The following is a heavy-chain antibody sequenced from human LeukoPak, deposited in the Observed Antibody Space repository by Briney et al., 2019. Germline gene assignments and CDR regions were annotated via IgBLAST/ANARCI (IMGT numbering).Heavy chain of an antibody. J-gene: IGHJ4*02. CDR3: ARGEYYGSGTREFDY. D-gene: IGHD3-10*01. CDR2: IKQDGSEK. Sequence: GRSLRLSCAASGFTFSSYGMHWVRQAPGKGLEWVANIKQDGSEKYYVASVKGRFTISRDNAENSLYLQMDSLGAEDTAVYYCARGEYYGSGTREFDYWGQGTLVTVSS. CDR1: GFTFSSYG. V-gene: IGHV3-7*03.